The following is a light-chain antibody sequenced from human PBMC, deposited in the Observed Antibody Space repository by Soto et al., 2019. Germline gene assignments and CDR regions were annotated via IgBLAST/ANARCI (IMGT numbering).Light chain of an antibody. J-gene: IGKJ4*02. Sequence: EIVLTQSPGTLSLSPGERATLSCRASQSVSSSYLAWYQQKPGQAPRLLVYDVSNRAAGIPTRFSGGGSGTDFTLTISNVEPEDFAVYYCQQRNNWPLTFGGGTKVDIK. CDR2: DVS. V-gene: IGKV3D-20*02. CDR3: QQRNNWPLT. CDR1: QSVSSSY.